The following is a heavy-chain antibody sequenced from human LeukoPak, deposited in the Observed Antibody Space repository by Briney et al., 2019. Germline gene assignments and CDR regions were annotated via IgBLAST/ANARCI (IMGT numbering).Heavy chain of an antibody. D-gene: IGHD3-10*01. Sequence: ETLSLTCTVSGGSISNYYWSWIRRPPGKGLEWIGYIYYSGITNYNPSLKSRVTISVDTSKNQFSLRLSSVTAADTAVYYCARNDASGSYYNVAFDIWGQGTMVTVSS. CDR2: IYYSGIT. CDR3: ARNDASGSYYNVAFDI. V-gene: IGHV4-59*01. J-gene: IGHJ3*02. CDR1: GGSISNYY.